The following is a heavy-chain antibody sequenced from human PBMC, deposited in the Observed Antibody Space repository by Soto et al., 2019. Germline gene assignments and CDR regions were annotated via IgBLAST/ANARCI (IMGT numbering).Heavy chain of an antibody. CDR3: ARDINEGYCSSTSCPKLYYYYGMDV. CDR1: GGSVSSGSYY. J-gene: IGHJ6*02. CDR2: IYYSGST. D-gene: IGHD2-2*01. Sequence: SETLTLTCTVSGGSVSSGSYYWSWIRQPPGKGLEWIGYIYYSGSTNYNPSLKSRVTISVDTSKNQFSLKLSSVTAADTAVYYCARDINEGYCSSTSCPKLYYYYGMDVWGQGTTVTVSS. V-gene: IGHV4-61*01.